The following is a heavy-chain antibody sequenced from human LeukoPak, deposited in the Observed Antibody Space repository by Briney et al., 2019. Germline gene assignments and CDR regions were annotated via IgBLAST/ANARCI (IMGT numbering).Heavy chain of an antibody. CDR3: ARGRYSSSWVPSWFDP. V-gene: IGHV3-23*01. Sequence: PGGSLRLSCAASGFTFSSYAMSWVRQAPGKGLEWVSAISGSGGSTYYADSVKGRFTISRDNSKNTLYLQMNSLRAEDTAVYYCARGRYSSSWVPSWFDPWGQGTLVTVSS. CDR1: GFTFSSYA. J-gene: IGHJ5*02. D-gene: IGHD6-13*01. CDR2: ISGSGGST.